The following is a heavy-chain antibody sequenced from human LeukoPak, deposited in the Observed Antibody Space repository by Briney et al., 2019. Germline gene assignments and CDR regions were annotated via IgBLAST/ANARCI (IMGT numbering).Heavy chain of an antibody. Sequence: GGSLRLSCAASGFTVSSNYMSWVRQAPGKGLEWVSVIYSGGSTYYADSVKGRFTISRDNSKNTLYLQMNSLRAEDTAVYYCARALSGYYFDYWGQGTLVTVSS. CDR1: GFTVSSNY. D-gene: IGHD5-12*01. CDR2: IYSGGST. J-gene: IGHJ4*02. CDR3: ARALSGYYFDY. V-gene: IGHV3-53*01.